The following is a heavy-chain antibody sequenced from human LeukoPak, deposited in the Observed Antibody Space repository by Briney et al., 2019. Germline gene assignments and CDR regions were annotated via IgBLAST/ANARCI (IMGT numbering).Heavy chain of an antibody. CDR2: ISSSSYI. D-gene: IGHD2-21*02. CDR3: ARGQTYCGGDCYSGPDAFDI. J-gene: IGHJ3*02. Sequence: GGSLRLSCAASGFTFSSYAMNWVRQAPGKGLEWVSSISSSSYIYYADSVRGRFTISRDNAKNSLYLQMNSLRAEDTAVYYCARGQTYCGGDCYSGPDAFDIWGQGTMVTVSS. V-gene: IGHV3-21*01. CDR1: GFTFSSYA.